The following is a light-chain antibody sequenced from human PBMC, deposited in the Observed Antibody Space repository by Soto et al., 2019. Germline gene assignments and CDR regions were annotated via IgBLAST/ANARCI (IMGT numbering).Light chain of an antibody. CDR1: QSVSSNY. J-gene: IGKJ2*01. CDR3: QQYSRSPFT. V-gene: IGKV3-20*01. Sequence: EIVLTQSPGTLSLSPGERATLSCRASQSVSSNYLAWYQQKPGQAPRLLIYGASSRAAVIPDRFSGSGSGTDFALTISRLEPEDFAVYYCQQYSRSPFTFGQGTKLEIK. CDR2: GAS.